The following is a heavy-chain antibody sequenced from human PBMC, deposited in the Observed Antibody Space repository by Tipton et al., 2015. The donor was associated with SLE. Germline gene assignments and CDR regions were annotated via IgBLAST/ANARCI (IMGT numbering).Heavy chain of an antibody. CDR1: DVSLSGYY. CDR2: ISHDGGA. J-gene: IGHJ5*02. D-gene: IGHD5-18*01. Sequence: TLSLTCTVFDVSLSGYYWAWLRQSPGKGLEWIGEISHDGGANYNPSLESRGTISLETSKNQFSLKLTSVIAADTAVYYCARLHGYSYGLNWFDPWGQGTLISVSS. CDR3: ARLHGYSYGLNWFDP. V-gene: IGHV4-34*01.